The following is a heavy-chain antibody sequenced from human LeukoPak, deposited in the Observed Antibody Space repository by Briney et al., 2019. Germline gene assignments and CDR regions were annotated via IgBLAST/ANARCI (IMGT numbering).Heavy chain of an antibody. CDR2: INQDGSAK. CDR1: GFLFSNSW. V-gene: IGHV3-7*04. D-gene: IGHD3-10*01. Sequence: GGSLRLSCADSGFLFSNSWMAWVRQAPGRGLEWLANINQDGSAKTCVDSVKGRFTISRDNAKNSLYLQMNSLRAEDTAVYYCARDFSASGSLDYWGQGTLVTVSS. CDR3: ARDFSASGSLDY. J-gene: IGHJ4*02.